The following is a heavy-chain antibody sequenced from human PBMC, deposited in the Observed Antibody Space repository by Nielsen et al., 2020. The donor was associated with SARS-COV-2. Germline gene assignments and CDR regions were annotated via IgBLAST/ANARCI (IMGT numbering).Heavy chain of an antibody. V-gene: IGHV4-4*02. D-gene: IGHD2-2*02. J-gene: IGHJ6*03. Sequence: SETLSLTCAIFGDSVSSNDWWTWVRQSPGKGLEWIGEVSHSGSTNYNPSLKSRVTLSMDKSKNQFSLRLTSVSAADTAVYFCARGDLVVVPSPLLGLGPIFYYFCLDVWGKGTTVIVSS. CDR2: VSHSGST. CDR1: GDSVSSNDW. CDR3: ARGDLVVVPSPLLGLGPIFYYFCLDV.